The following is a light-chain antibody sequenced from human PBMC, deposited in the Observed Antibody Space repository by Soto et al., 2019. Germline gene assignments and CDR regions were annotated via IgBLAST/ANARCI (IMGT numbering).Light chain of an antibody. CDR1: SSDVGHYDY. CDR2: VVT. J-gene: IGLJ1*01. Sequence: QSVLTQPASVSGSPGQSITISCTGSSSDVGHYDYVSWFQQHPGRAPTLLIYVVTYRPSGVSNRFSGAKSGSTASLTISGLRTEDEANYYCSSYTGTSTQVFGTGTKLTVL. CDR3: SSYTGTSTQV. V-gene: IGLV2-14*03.